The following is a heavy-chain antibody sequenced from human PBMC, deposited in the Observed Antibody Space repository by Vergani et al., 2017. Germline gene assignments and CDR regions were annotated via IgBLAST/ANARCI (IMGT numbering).Heavy chain of an antibody. D-gene: IGHD3-10*01. J-gene: IGHJ6*02. CDR3: ARDLNMVGFGYYYGMDV. Sequence: QVQLVQSGAEVKKPGASVKVSCKASGYTFTSYYMLWVRQAPGQGLEWMGIINPSGGSTSYAQKFQGRVTMTRDTSTSTVYMELSSLRSEDTAVYYCARDLNMVGFGYYYGMDVWGQGTTVTVSS. CDR2: INPSGGST. V-gene: IGHV1-46*01. CDR1: GYTFTSYY.